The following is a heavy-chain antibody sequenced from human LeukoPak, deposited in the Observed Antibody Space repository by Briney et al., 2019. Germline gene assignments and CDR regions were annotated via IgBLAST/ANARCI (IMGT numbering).Heavy chain of an antibody. CDR3: ARGSSQYGDYYFDY. J-gene: IGHJ4*02. CDR1: GYTFTSYD. Sequence: ASVKVSCKASGYTFTSYDINLVRQPPGQGLEWMGWMNPNSGNTGYAQKFQGRVTITRNTSIGTAYMGLSSLRSEDTAVYYCARGSSQYGDYYFDYWGQGTLVTVSS. V-gene: IGHV1-8*03. CDR2: MNPNSGNT. D-gene: IGHD4-17*01.